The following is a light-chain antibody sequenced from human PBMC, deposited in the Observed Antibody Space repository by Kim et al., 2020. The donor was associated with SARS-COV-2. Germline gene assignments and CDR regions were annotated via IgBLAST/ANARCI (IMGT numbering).Light chain of an antibody. Sequence: GQSITLSCTGTSSDVGGYNSVSWYQQHPGKAPKFMIYDVNKRPSGVSIRFSGSKSGNTASLTISGLQAEDEADYYCNSFTSSNSWVFGGGTQLTVL. CDR3: NSFTSSNSWV. V-gene: IGLV2-14*03. CDR2: DVN. CDR1: SSDVGGYNS. J-gene: IGLJ3*02.